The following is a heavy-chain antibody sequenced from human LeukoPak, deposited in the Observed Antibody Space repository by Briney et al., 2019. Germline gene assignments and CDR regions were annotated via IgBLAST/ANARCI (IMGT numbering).Heavy chain of an antibody. V-gene: IGHV3-74*01. CDR1: GFTFSSYL. J-gene: IGHJ3*02. CDR2: INNEGTGT. Sequence: GGSLRLSCAASGFTFSSYLMHWVRQAPGKGLVWDSRINNEGTGTSYADSVKGRFTISTDNAKNTLDLQMNSLRAEDTAVYYCARGSSSWRNAFDIWGQGTMVTVSS. D-gene: IGHD6-13*01. CDR3: ARGSSSWRNAFDI.